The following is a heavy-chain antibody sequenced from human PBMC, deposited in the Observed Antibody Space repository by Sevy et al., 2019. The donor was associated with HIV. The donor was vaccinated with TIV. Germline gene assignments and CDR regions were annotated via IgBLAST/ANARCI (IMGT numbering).Heavy chain of an antibody. Sequence: GGSLRLSCAASGFTFSSYAMSWVRQAPGKGLEWVSAISGSGGSTYYADSVKGRFTISRDNSKNTLYLQMNSLRAEDTAVYYCAQAGALVPMFGAFDIWGQGTMVTVSS. CDR3: AQAGALVPMFGAFDI. CDR2: ISGSGGST. J-gene: IGHJ3*02. CDR1: GFTFSSYA. D-gene: IGHD3-16*01. V-gene: IGHV3-23*01.